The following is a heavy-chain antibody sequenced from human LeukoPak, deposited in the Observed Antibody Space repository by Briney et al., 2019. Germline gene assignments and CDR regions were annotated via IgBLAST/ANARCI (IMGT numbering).Heavy chain of an antibody. CDR2: ICPDGTVT. V-gene: IGHV3-74*01. Sequence: QPGGSLRLSCAASGFTCSTYCRHWVRQAPGKGPMWVSRICPDGTVTNYADSVKARFIISRDNARNTVYLQMNSLRVEDTAVYYCVRDFRSADYWGQGTLVTVSS. CDR3: VRDFRSADY. CDR1: GFTCSTYC. J-gene: IGHJ4*02.